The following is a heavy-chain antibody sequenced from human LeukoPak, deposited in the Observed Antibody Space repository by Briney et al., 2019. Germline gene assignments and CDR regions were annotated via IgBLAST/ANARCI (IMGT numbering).Heavy chain of an antibody. CDR1: GGSISSGDYY. CDR3: ARGILRSRYFDY. Sequence: SQTLSLTCTVSGGSISSGDYYWSWIRQPPGKGLEWIGYIYYSGSTNYNPSLKSRVTMSVDTSKNQFSLKLSSVTAADTAVYYCARGILRSRYFDYWGQGTLVTVSS. J-gene: IGHJ4*02. CDR2: IYYSGST. V-gene: IGHV4-30-4*01. D-gene: IGHD5/OR15-5a*01.